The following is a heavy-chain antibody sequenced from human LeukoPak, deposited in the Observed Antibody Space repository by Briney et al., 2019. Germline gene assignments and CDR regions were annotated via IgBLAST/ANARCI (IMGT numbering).Heavy chain of an antibody. CDR2: IRYDGSKK. Sequence: GGSLRLSCAASGFTFSSYGMNWVRQAPGKGLEWVAFIRYDGSKKYSADSVKGRFTISRDNSKTTLYLQMNSLRAEDTAVYYCAKDPGYYDSSGYYNSMDYWGQGTLVTVSS. J-gene: IGHJ4*02. CDR3: AKDPGYYDSSGYYNSMDY. CDR1: GFTFSSYG. V-gene: IGHV3-30*02. D-gene: IGHD3-22*01.